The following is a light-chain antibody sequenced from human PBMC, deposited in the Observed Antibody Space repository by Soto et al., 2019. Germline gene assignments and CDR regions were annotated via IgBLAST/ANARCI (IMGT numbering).Light chain of an antibody. Sequence: DIQMTQSPSTLSASVGDRVTITCRASQSISSWLAWYQQKPGKAPKLLINKASSLESGVPSRFSGSGSGTDFTLTISSLQPDDFATYYCQQYNSDWTFGQGTKVDIK. CDR2: KAS. CDR3: QQYNSDWT. J-gene: IGKJ1*01. V-gene: IGKV1-5*03. CDR1: QSISSW.